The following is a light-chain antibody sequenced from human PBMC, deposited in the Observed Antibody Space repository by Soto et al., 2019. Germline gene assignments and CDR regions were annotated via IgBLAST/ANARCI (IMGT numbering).Light chain of an antibody. J-gene: IGKJ2*01. CDR3: QQYGSSPVT. Sequence: EIVLTQSPGTLSFSPGERATLSCRASQSVSSSYLAWYQQKLGQAPRLLIYGASSRATGIPDRFSGSGSGTDFTLTISRLEPEDFAVYYCQQYGSSPVTFGQGTKLEIK. V-gene: IGKV3-20*01. CDR1: QSVSSSY. CDR2: GAS.